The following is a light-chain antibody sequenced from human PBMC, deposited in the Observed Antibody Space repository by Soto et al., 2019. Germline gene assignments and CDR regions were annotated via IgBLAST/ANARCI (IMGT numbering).Light chain of an antibody. Sequence: AIQMTQSPSSLSASVGDRVTITCRASQDIRNDLGWYQQKPGKAPHLPIYAASSLQSGVPSRFSGSGSGTDFTLTISSLKPEDFATYYCLQDYNYPRTFGQGTRLEIK. J-gene: IGKJ5*01. CDR2: AAS. CDR3: LQDYNYPRT. V-gene: IGKV1-6*01. CDR1: QDIRND.